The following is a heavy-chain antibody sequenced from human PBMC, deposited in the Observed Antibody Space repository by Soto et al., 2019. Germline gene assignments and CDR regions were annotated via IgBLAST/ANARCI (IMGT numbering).Heavy chain of an antibody. J-gene: IGHJ6*02. CDR3: ARLIEDRTGRPPGYFYYYGMDV. CDR2: IRSKTYGGTA. CDR1: GFTFGDYA. D-gene: IGHD7-27*01. Sequence: EVQLVESGGGLVKPGRSLRLSCTTSGFTFGDYAMSWFRQAPGKGLECVGFIRSKTYGGTAEYAASVKGTFTISRDDSKSTVNMQMDSPKNEDTAVYYCARLIEDRTGRPPGYFYYYGMDVWGQGTTVTVSS. V-gene: IGHV3-49*05.